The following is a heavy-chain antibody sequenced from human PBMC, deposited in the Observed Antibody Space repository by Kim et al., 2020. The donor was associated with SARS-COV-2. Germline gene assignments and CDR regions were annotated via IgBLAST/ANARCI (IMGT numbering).Heavy chain of an antibody. Sequence: ASVKVSCKASGYTFTSYGISWVRQAPGQGLEWMGWISAYNGNTNYAQKLQGRVTMTTDTSTSTAYMELRSLRSDDTAVYYCARDFYYGSGSKTYYFDYWGQGTLVTVSS. D-gene: IGHD3-10*01. V-gene: IGHV1-18*01. CDR1: GYTFTSYG. CDR2: ISAYNGNT. CDR3: ARDFYYGSGSKTYYFDY. J-gene: IGHJ4*02.